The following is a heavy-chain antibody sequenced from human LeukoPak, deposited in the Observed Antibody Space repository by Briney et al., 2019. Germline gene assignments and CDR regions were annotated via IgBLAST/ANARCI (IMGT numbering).Heavy chain of an antibody. V-gene: IGHV4-34*01. J-gene: IGHJ5*02. CDR1: GGSFSGYY. Sequence: PSETLPLTCAVYGGSFSGYYWSWIRQPPGKGLEWIGEINHSGSTKYNPSLKSRVTISVDTSKNQFSLKLSSVTAADTAVYYCARVPDFDLKWFDPWGQGTLVTVSS. CDR2: INHSGST. CDR3: ARVPDFDLKWFDP.